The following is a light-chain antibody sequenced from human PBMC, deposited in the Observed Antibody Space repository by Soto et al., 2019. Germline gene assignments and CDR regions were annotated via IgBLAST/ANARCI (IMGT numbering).Light chain of an antibody. J-gene: IGKJ1*01. CDR1: QSVSSN. Sequence: EIVMTQSPATLSVSPGERATLSCRASQSVSSNLAWYQQKPGQAPRLLIYGASTRATGIPAGFSGSGSGTDFTLTISSLQSEDFSVYYCQQYHNWPPWTFGQGTKVEIK. CDR3: QQYHNWPPWT. CDR2: GAS. V-gene: IGKV3-15*01.